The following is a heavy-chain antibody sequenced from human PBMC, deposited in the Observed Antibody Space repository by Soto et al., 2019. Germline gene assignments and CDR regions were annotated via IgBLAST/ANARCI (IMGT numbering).Heavy chain of an antibody. D-gene: IGHD2-2*01. CDR2: ISYDGSNK. CDR3: ARGPYCSSTSCSGAVLGAFDI. J-gene: IGHJ3*02. Sequence: PVGSLRLSCAASGFPFSSCAMYWVRQAPGKGLEWVAVISYDGSNKYYADSVKGRFTISRDNSKNTLYLQMNSLGTEDTAVYYCARGPYCSSTSCSGAVLGAFDIWGQGTMVTVS. V-gene: IGHV3-30-3*01. CDR1: GFPFSSCA.